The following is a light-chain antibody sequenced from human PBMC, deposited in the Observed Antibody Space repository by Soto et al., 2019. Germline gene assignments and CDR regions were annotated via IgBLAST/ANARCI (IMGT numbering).Light chain of an antibody. J-gene: IGKJ5*01. CDR2: DAS. V-gene: IGKV1-33*01. CDR3: QQYDDLPLT. CDR1: QDISNY. Sequence: DIQMTQSPSSLSASVGDRVTITCQASQDISNYLAWYQQKPQKAPKLLICDASSLETGVPSRFSGSRSGTDFTFTISSLQPEDVAIYYCQQYDDLPLTFGQGTRLEIK.